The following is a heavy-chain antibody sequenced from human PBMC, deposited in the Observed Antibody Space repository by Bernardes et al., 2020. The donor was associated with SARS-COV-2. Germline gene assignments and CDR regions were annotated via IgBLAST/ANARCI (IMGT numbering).Heavy chain of an antibody. Sequence: VGSLRLSCAASGFTFSSYAMTWVRQAPGTGLEWVSTISGSGGSTYYADSVKGRFTISRDNSKNTLYLQMNSLRAEDTAVFYCAGYGSGSYKWFDPWGQGTLVTGSS. D-gene: IGHD3-10*01. CDR2: ISGSGGST. V-gene: IGHV3-23*01. CDR3: AGYGSGSYKWFDP. CDR1: GFTFSSYA. J-gene: IGHJ5*02.